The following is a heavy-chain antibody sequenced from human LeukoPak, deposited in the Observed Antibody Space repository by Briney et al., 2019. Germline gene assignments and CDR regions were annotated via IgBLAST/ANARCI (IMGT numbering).Heavy chain of an antibody. CDR2: MNPNSGNT. CDR1: GYTFTSYD. J-gene: IGHJ4*02. CDR3: ARGRGCSGGNCYYFDY. V-gene: IGHV1-8*01. D-gene: IGHD2-15*01. Sequence: ASVKVSCKASGYTFTSYDINWVRQAIGQGLEWMGWMNPNSGNTGYAQKFQGRVTMTTNTSISTAYMELSSLRSEDTAVYYCARGRGCSGGNCYYFDYWGQGTLVTVSS.